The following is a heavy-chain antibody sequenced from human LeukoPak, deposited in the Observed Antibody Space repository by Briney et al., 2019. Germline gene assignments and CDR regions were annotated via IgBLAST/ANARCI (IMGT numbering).Heavy chain of an antibody. CDR3: AKVGGSGSYRNYYFHY. V-gene: IGHV3-23*01. CDR1: GFTFSSYA. J-gene: IGHJ4*02. CDR2: ISGSGGYT. Sequence: GGSLRLSCAASGFTFSSYAMSWVRQAPGKGLEWVSGISGSGGYTYHADSVKGRFTISRDNSKNTLYLQMNSLRAEDTAIYYCAKVGGSGSYRNYYFHYWGQGTLVTVSS. D-gene: IGHD3-10*01.